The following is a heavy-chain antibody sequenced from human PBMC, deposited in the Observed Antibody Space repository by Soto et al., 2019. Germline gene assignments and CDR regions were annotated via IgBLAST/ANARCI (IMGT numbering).Heavy chain of an antibody. V-gene: IGHV4-31*03. CDR2: IYYTGAA. J-gene: IGHJ4*02. CDR1: GGSIDTGGFY. CDR3: ASGTFNDITFDS. Sequence: QVQLQESGPGLVKPSQTLTLTCSVSGGSIDTGGFYWSWARQRPGKGLQWLGYIYYTGAAYYNPALKSRVVISLDTSANQFSLSLTSLTAADTAVYYCASGTFNDITFDSWGQGSLVTVSS. D-gene: IGHD1-20*01.